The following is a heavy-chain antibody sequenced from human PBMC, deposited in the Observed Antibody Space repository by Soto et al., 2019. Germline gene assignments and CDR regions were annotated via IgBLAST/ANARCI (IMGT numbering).Heavy chain of an antibody. CDR1: GFTFSDYX. CDR2: MSSSGRTM. J-gene: IGHJ3*02. D-gene: IGHD2-21*02. V-gene: IGHV3-11*01. Sequence: GGSLRLSCAASGFTFSDYXMSXIRQAPGKGLEWVSYMSSSGRTMYYADSVKGRFTISRDNAKNSLYLQMNSLRAEDTAVYFCARDYSVAGTGGDAFDIWGQGTMVTVSS. CDR3: ARDYSVAGTGGDAFDI.